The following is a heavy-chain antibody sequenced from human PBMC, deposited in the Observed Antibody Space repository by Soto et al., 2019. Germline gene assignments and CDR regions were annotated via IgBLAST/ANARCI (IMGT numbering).Heavy chain of an antibody. V-gene: IGHV3-15*01. CDR2: IKSKTDGETT. Sequence: PWGSLRLSCAASGFTFSNAWMSWVRQASGKGLEWVGRIKSKTDGETTDYAAPVKGRFTISRDDSINTLYLHMSSLQTEDTALYYCTKDFKGDKPADYWGQGTLVTASS. D-gene: IGHD3-16*01. J-gene: IGHJ4*02. CDR3: TKDFKGDKPADY. CDR1: GFTFSNAW.